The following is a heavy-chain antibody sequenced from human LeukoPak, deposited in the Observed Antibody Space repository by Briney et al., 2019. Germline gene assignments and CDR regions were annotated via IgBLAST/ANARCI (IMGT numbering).Heavy chain of an antibody. CDR1: GFTFSSYA. CDR2: ISYDGSNK. Sequence: GGSLRLSCAASGFTFSSYAMHWVRQAPGKGLEWVAVISYDGSNKYYADSVKGRFTISRDNSKNTLYLQMNSLRAEDTALYYCARVGGIVAVAGLFDYWGQGTLVTVSS. J-gene: IGHJ4*02. D-gene: IGHD6-19*01. V-gene: IGHV3-30*04. CDR3: ARVGGIVAVAGLFDY.